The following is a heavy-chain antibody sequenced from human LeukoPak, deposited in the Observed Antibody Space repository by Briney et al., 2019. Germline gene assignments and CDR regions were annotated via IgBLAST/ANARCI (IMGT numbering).Heavy chain of an antibody. V-gene: IGHV1-8*01. CDR2: MNPNSGNT. CDR1: GYTFTSYD. CDR3: ASRGGYRSYYYYYMDV. J-gene: IGHJ6*03. Sequence: GASVKVSCKXSGYTFTSYDINWVRQATGQGLEWMGWMNPNSGNTGYAQKFQGRVTMTRNTSISTAYMELSSLRSEDTAVYYCASRGGYRSYYYYYMDVWGKGTTVTVSS. D-gene: IGHD3-22*01.